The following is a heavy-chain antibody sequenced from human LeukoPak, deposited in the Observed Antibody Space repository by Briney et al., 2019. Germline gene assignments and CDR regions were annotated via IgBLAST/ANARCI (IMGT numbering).Heavy chain of an antibody. D-gene: IGHD3-22*01. CDR2: IYRGDAT. J-gene: IGHJ6*02. CDR3: AKVWRYYDSSGYSLGSGMDV. V-gene: IGHV3-53*01. CDR1: GFSFSENY. Sequence: GGSLRLSCAASGFSFSENYMSWVRQAPGKGLEWVSVIYRGDATYYSDSVKGRFTISRDSFENKVYLQMDSLRAEDTAVYYCAKVWRYYDSSGYSLGSGMDVWGQGTTVTVSS.